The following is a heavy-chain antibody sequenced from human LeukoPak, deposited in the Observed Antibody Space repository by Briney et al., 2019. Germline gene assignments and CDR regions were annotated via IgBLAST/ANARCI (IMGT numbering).Heavy chain of an antibody. V-gene: IGHV4-4*07. D-gene: IGHD4-23*01. J-gene: IGHJ4*02. CDR1: GGSISSYY. CDR2: IYYSGST. Sequence: SETLSLTCAVSGGSISSYYWSWIRQPAGKGLEWIGRIYYSGSTNYNPSLKSRVTISVDTSKNQFSLKLSSVTAADTAVYYCARFPRRDYGANSGLDYWGQGTLVIVSS. CDR3: ARFPRRDYGANSGLDY.